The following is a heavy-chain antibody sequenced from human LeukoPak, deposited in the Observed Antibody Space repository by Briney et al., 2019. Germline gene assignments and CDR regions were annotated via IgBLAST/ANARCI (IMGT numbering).Heavy chain of an antibody. CDR2: INPNSGFT. CDR3: ARVADCSSSSCRSFDY. Sequence: GASVNVSCTASGYTFTAYYMHWVRQAPGQRLEWVGWINPNSGFTNYAQKFQGRVTMTRDTSISTAYMELSRLRSDDTAVYYCARVADCSSSSCRSFDYWGQGTLVTVSS. D-gene: IGHD2-2*01. CDR1: GYTFTAYY. V-gene: IGHV1-2*02. J-gene: IGHJ4*02.